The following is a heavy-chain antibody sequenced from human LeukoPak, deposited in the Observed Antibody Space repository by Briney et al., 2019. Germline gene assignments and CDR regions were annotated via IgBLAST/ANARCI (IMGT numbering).Heavy chain of an antibody. CDR3: ARQGYSGYRPIDY. CDR1: GGSISSYY. J-gene: IGHJ4*02. Sequence: SETLSLTCTVSGGSISSYYWSWIRQPPGKGLEWIGYIYYSGSTNYNPSLKSRVTISVDTSKNQFSLKLSSVIAADTAVYYCARQGYSGYRPIDYWGQGTLVTVSS. V-gene: IGHV4-59*08. D-gene: IGHD5-12*01. CDR2: IYYSGST.